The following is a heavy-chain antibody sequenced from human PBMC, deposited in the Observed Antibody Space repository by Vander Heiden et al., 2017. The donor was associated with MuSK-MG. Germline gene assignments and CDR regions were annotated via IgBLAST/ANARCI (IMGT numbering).Heavy chain of an antibody. V-gene: IGHV3-23*01. CDR2: IGGSGESR. CDR3: AKAARPAAVLLADH. J-gene: IGHJ4*02. D-gene: IGHD2-2*01. Sequence: EVQLLESGGDLVQPGGSLRLSCAASGSTFTTYAMSWVRQAPGKGLEWVSGIGGSGESRYYADSVKGRFTISRDNSKNTVYLQMSSLRADDSAVYFCAKAARPAAVLLADHWGRGTQVTVSS. CDR1: GSTFTTYA.